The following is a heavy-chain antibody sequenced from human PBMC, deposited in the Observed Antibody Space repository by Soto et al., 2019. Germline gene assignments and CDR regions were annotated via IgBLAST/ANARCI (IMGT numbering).Heavy chain of an antibody. CDR3: ARSPYQDTLNWFDP. J-gene: IGHJ5*02. Sequence: PSETLSLTCTVSGGSISSGGYYWSWIRQHPGKGLEWIGYIYYSGSTYYNPSLKSRVTISVDTSKNQFSLKLSSVTAADTAMYYCARSPYQDTLNWFDPWGQGTLVTVSS. CDR1: GGSISSGGYY. V-gene: IGHV4-31*03. CDR2: IYYSGST.